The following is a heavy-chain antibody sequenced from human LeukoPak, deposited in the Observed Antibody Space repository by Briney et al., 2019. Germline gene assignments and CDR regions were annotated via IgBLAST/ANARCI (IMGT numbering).Heavy chain of an antibody. CDR1: GFTFNNYA. J-gene: IGHJ3*02. CDR3: AKDLRGTYSKGDGSDI. Sequence: GGSLRLSCAASGFTFNNYAMSWVRQAPGKGLEWVSSISGSGSSTYYADSVKGRFTISRDNSKNTLYLQMNSPRAEDTAVYYCAKDLRGTYSKGDGSDIWGQGTMVTVSS. D-gene: IGHD2-15*01. V-gene: IGHV3-23*01. CDR2: ISGSGSST.